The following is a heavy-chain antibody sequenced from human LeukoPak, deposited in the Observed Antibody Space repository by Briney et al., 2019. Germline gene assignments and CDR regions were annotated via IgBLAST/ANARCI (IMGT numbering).Heavy chain of an antibody. D-gene: IGHD3-16*01. CDR3: AKVRWGSDNALDS. CDR2: IRYDGSNT. Sequence: GGSLRLSCAASGFIFSSYGMHWVRQAPGKGLEWVAFIRYDGSNTYYAGSVKGRFTISRDNAKNSLYLQMNSLRAEDTAVYYCAKVRWGSDNALDSWGQGTLVTGSS. CDR1: GFIFSSYG. V-gene: IGHV3-30*02. J-gene: IGHJ4*02.